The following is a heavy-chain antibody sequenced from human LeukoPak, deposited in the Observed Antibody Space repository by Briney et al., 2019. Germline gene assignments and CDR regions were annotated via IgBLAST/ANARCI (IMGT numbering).Heavy chain of an antibody. CDR2: INPSGGST. Sequence: ASVKVSCKASGYTFTSYYMHWVRQAPGQGLEWMGIINPSGGSTSYAQKFQGRVTMTRDTSTSTVYMELSSLRSEDTAVYYCARDRSSGSYYSWDAFDIWGQGTMVTVSS. CDR1: GYTFTSYY. J-gene: IGHJ3*02. CDR3: ARDRSSGSYYSWDAFDI. V-gene: IGHV1-46*01. D-gene: IGHD1-26*01.